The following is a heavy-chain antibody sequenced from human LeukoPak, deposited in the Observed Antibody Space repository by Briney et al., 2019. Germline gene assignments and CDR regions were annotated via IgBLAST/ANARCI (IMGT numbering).Heavy chain of an antibody. CDR2: IYYSGST. CDR1: GGSISSGGYY. V-gene: IGHV4-31*03. Sequence: SETLSLTCTVSGGSISSGGYYWSWIRQHPGKGLEWIGYIYYSGSTYYNPSLKSRVTISVDTSKNQFSLKLSSVTAADTAVYYCARGAQRREVFAWFDPWGQGALVTVSS. J-gene: IGHJ5*02. CDR3: ARGAQRREVFAWFDP. D-gene: IGHD3-10*02.